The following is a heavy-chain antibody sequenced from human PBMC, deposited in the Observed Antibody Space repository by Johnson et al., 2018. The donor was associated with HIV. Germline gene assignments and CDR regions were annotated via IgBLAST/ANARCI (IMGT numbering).Heavy chain of an antibody. CDR1: GFTFDDYG. Sequence: QVQLVESGGGVVRPGRSLRLSCAASGFTFDDYGMTWVRKPPGKGLEWVAVISYDGSNKYYADSVKGRFTISRDNAENTLYLQMISLRAEDTAMYYCAKARSLLDYGGFDAFDIWGQGTLVIVSS. CDR2: ISYDGSNK. CDR3: AKARSLLDYGGFDAFDI. J-gene: IGHJ3*02. D-gene: IGHD4-23*01. V-gene: IGHV3-30*18.